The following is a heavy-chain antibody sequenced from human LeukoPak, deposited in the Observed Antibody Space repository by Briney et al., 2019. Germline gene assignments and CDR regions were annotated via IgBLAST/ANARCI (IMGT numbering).Heavy chain of an antibody. CDR3: ASSPYYYYYMDV. CDR2: IYTSGST. V-gene: IGHV4-59*10. CDR1: GGSFSGYY. J-gene: IGHJ6*03. Sequence: SETLSLTCAVYGGSFSGYYWSWIRQPAGKGLEWIGRIYTSGSTNYNPSLKSRVTMSVDTSKNRFSLKLSSVTAADTAVYYCASSPYYYYYMDVWGKGTTVTISS.